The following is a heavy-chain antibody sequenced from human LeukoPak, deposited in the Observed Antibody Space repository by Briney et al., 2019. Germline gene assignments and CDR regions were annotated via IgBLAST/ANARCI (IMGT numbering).Heavy chain of an antibody. V-gene: IGHV4-59*08. CDR2: SHYSGGS. Sequence: SETLSLTCTVSGASISNYYWSWIRQTPEKGLEWMGHSHYSGGSSYYPSLKSRLTLSIDTSRNQLSLKLPSVTAADTAVYFCARLGSYHDFWGQGALVTVSS. CDR3: ARLGSYHDF. D-gene: IGHD1-26*01. CDR1: GASISNYY. J-gene: IGHJ4*02.